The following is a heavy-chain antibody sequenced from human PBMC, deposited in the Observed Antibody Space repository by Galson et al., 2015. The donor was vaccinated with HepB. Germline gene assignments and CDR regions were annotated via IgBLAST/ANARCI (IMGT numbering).Heavy chain of an antibody. CDR1: GFTFSSYA. Sequence: SLRLSCAASGFTFSSYAMSWVRQAPGKGLEWVSGISGSVSNIYYADSVKGRFTISRDNSKNTLYLQMSSLRAEDTAVYYCAKWGDIVVVSGYGMDVWGQGTTVSVSS. CDR2: ISGSVSNI. CDR3: AKWGDIVVVSGYGMDV. J-gene: IGHJ6*02. D-gene: IGHD2-15*01. V-gene: IGHV3-23*01.